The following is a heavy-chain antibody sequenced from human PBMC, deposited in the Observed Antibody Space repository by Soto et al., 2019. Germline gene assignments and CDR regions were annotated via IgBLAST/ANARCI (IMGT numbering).Heavy chain of an antibody. CDR3: ARVGYDILTGYYLYIDY. D-gene: IGHD3-9*01. CDR1: GGSISSYY. Sequence: PSETLSLTCTVSGGSISSYYWSWIRQPPGKGLEWIGYIYYSGSTNYNPSLKSRVTISVDTSKNQFSLKLSSVTAADTAVYYCARVGYDILTGYYLYIDYWGQGTLVTVSS. V-gene: IGHV4-59*01. CDR2: IYYSGST. J-gene: IGHJ4*02.